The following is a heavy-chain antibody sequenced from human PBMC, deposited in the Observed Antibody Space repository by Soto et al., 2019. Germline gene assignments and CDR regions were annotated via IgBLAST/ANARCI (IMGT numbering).Heavy chain of an antibody. Sequence: QVQLVQSGAEVKKPGSSVKVSCKASGGTFSSYAISWVRQAPGQGLEWMGGIIPIVGTANYAQKFQGRVTITADESTSTAYMELSSLRSEDTAVYYCAREVRRGSSPSQVDAFDIWGQGTMVTVSS. J-gene: IGHJ3*02. V-gene: IGHV1-69*01. CDR2: IIPIVGTA. D-gene: IGHD6-6*01. CDR1: GGTFSSYA. CDR3: AREVRRGSSPSQVDAFDI.